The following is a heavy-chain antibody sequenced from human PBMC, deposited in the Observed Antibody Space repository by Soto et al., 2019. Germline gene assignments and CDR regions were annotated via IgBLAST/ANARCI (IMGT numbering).Heavy chain of an antibody. V-gene: IGHV3-30-3*01. D-gene: IGHD6-13*01. CDR2: ISSDGSLK. CDR3: ARDTLREQRLVRDNWLDP. Sequence: GGSLRLSCAASGFTFTSHPMHWVRQAPGKGLEWVAVISSDGSLKYYSDAVKGRFTVSRDKSNNTLYLQINSLRDDDTAVYYCARDTLREQRLVRDNWLDPWGQGTLVTVSS. CDR1: GFTFTSHP. J-gene: IGHJ5*02.